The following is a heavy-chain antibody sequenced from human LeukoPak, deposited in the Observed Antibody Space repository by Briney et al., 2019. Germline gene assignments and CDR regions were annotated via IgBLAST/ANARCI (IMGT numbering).Heavy chain of an antibody. CDR3: ARHAGSWFDP. CDR2: IYYSGST. J-gene: IGHJ5*02. V-gene: IGHV4-59*08. Sequence: SETLSLTCTVSGGSISSYYWSWIRQPPGKGLKWIGYIYYSGSTNYNPSLKSRVTISVDTSKNQFSLKLSSVTAADTAVYYCARHAGSWFDPWGQGTLVTVAS. CDR1: GGSISSYY.